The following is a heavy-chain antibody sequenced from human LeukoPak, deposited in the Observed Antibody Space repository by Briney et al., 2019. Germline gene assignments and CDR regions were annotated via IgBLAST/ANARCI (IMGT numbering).Heavy chain of an antibody. J-gene: IGHJ4*02. V-gene: IGHV4-59*08. CDR2: IHHTGSA. CDR3: ARQYYYDSSGYFDY. D-gene: IGHD3-22*01. CDR1: GDSISSYY. Sequence: SETLSLTCYVSGDSISSYYWSWIRQPPGKGLEWIGYIHHTGSANYNPSLKSRVTISVDTSKNQFSLKLSSVTAADTAVYYCARQYYYDSSGYFDYWGQGTLVTVSS.